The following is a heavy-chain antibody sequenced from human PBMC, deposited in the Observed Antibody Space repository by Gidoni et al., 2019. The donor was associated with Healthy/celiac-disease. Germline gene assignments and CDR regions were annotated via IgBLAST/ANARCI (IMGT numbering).Heavy chain of an antibody. CDR3: AREPYYYDSSGYYSWGDAFDI. CDR2: TYYRSKWYN. D-gene: IGHD3-22*01. Sequence: QVQLQQSGPGLVKPSQTLSLTCAISGDSVSSNSAAWNWIRQSPSRGLEWLGRTYYRSKWYNDYAVSVKSRITINPDTSKNQFSLQLNSVTPEDTAVYYCAREPYYYDSSGYYSWGDAFDIWGQGTMVTVSS. V-gene: IGHV6-1*01. J-gene: IGHJ3*02. CDR1: GDSVSSNSAA.